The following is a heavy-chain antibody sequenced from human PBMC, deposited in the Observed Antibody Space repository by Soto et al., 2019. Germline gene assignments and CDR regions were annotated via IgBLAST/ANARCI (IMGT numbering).Heavy chain of an antibody. V-gene: IGHV4-59*02. CDR1: GDSVNSYY. Sequence: SETLSLTCTVSGDSVNSYYWTWIRQPPGKELEWIGYIHYAGRTNCNPSLKSRITMSVDTSKNQFSLRLSSVTAADTAIYYCARDLSIGGFFDPWGQGTLVTVSS. J-gene: IGHJ5*02. D-gene: IGHD3-10*01. CDR3: ARDLSIGGFFDP. CDR2: IHYAGRT.